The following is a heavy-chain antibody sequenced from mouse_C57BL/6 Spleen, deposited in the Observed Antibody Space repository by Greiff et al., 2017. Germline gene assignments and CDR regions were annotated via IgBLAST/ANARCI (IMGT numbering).Heavy chain of an antibody. D-gene: IGHD1-1*01. Sequence: QVQLQQSGPELVKPGASVKISCKASGYAFSSSWMNWVKQRPGKGLEWIGRIYPGDGDTNYNGKFKGKATLTADKSSSTAYMQLSSLTSEDSAVYFCAREITTVVGPYYFDDWGQGTTLTVSS. V-gene: IGHV1-82*01. CDR3: AREITTVVGPYYFDD. CDR2: IYPGDGDT. J-gene: IGHJ2*01. CDR1: GYAFSSSW.